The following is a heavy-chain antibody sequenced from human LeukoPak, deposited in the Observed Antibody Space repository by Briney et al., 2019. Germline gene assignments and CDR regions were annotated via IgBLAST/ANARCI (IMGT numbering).Heavy chain of an antibody. CDR1: GGSISSGSYY. D-gene: IGHD6-13*01. Sequence: SETLSLTCTVSGGSISSGSYYWSWIRQPAGKGLEWIGRIYTSGSTNYNPSLKSRVTISVDTSKNQFSLKLSSVTAADTAVYYCARDNSSWRIYYFDYWGQGTLVTVSS. CDR3: ARDNSSWRIYYFDY. V-gene: IGHV4-61*02. J-gene: IGHJ4*02. CDR2: IYTSGST.